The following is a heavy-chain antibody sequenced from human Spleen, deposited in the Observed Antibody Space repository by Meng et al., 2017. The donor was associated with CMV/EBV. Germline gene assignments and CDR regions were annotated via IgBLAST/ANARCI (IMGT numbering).Heavy chain of an antibody. Sequence: ASGYIFTDYGVSWLRMAPGQGIEWMGWISVSNGRTNYAQNFQGRVTLTTDTSTTTAYMELESLRPDDTAVYYCSRSHPWFGQLWFHDWGQGTLVTVSS. CDR1: GYIFTDYG. D-gene: IGHD3-10*01. J-gene: IGHJ1*01. V-gene: IGHV1-18*04. CDR2: ISVSNGRT. CDR3: SRSHPWFGQLWFHD.